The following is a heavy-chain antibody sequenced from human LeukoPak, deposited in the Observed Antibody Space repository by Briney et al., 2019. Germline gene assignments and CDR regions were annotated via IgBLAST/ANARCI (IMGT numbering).Heavy chain of an antibody. CDR1: GFTFDDYA. CDR2: ISGDGGST. D-gene: IGHD5-18*01. CDR3: AKDKVDTAASGYFDY. Sequence: GGSLRLSCAASGFTFDDYAMHWVRQAPGKGPEWVSLISGDGGSTYYADSVKGRFTISRDNSKNSLYLRMNSLRTEDTALYYCAKDKVDTAASGYFDYWGQGTLVTVSS. J-gene: IGHJ4*02. V-gene: IGHV3-43*02.